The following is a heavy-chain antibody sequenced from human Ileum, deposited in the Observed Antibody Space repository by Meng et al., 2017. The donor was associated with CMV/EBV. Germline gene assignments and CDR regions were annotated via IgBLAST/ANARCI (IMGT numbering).Heavy chain of an antibody. CDR1: GFTFRNYA. Sequence: GESLKISCTVSGFTFRNYAMNWVRQAPGKGLEWVSVIYSGGYSTFYSDSVRGRFTISRDNSKNTLYLQMNSLRAEDTAVYYCARESAGFYSMDVWGQGTTVTVSS. V-gene: IGHV3-23*03. CDR2: IYSGGYST. J-gene: IGHJ6*02. D-gene: IGHD2-21*01. CDR3: ARESAGFYSMDV.